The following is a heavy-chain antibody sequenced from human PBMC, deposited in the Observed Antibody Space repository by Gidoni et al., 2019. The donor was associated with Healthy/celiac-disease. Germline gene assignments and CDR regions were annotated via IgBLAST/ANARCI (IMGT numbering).Heavy chain of an antibody. J-gene: IGHJ6*03. CDR2: IKQDGSEK. CDR1: GFTFSSSW. D-gene: IGHD5-18*01. Sequence: EVQLVESGGGLVQHGGSLRLSCAASGFTFSSSWMSWVRQAPGKGLEWVANIKQDGSEKYYVDSVKGRFTISRDNAKNSLYLQMNSLRAEDTAVYYCARVEWDTAMVLAEYYYMDVWGKGTTVTVSS. V-gene: IGHV3-7*03. CDR3: ARVEWDTAMVLAEYYYMDV.